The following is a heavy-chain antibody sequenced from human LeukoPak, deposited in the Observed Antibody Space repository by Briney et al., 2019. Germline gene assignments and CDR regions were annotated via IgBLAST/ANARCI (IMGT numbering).Heavy chain of an antibody. D-gene: IGHD3-16*02. Sequence: SETLSLTCAVYGGSFSGYYWSWIRQPPGKGLEWIGEINHSGSTNYNPSLKSRVTISVDTSKNQFSLKLSSMTAADTAVYYCARGSSWGYVWGSYRRPLFFDYWGQGTLVTVSS. J-gene: IGHJ4*02. CDR3: ARGSSWGYVWGSYRRPLFFDY. CDR2: INHSGST. V-gene: IGHV4-34*01. CDR1: GGSFSGYY.